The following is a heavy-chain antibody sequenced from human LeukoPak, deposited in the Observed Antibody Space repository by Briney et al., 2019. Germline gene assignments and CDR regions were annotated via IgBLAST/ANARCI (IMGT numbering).Heavy chain of an antibody. CDR2: IYFSGGT. CDR3: ARVPITAVSGYYFDY. CDR1: GGSINSYY. J-gene: IGHJ4*02. Sequence: SETLSLTCTVSGGSINSYYWSWIRQPPGKGLEWIGYIYFSGGTKYNPSLKSRVTISLDTSTNQFSLNLRSVTAADTAVYFCARVPITAVSGYYFDYWGQGALVTVSS. D-gene: IGHD6-19*01. V-gene: IGHV4-59*08.